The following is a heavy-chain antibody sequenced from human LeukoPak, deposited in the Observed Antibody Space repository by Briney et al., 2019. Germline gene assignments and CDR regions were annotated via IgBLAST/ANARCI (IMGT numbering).Heavy chain of an antibody. J-gene: IGHJ3*02. Sequence: SQTLSLTCTVSGGSIGSGGYSWSWIRQHPGKGLEWIGYIYYSGSTYYNPSLKSRVTISVDTSKNQVSLKLTSVTAADTALYYCARVVDYYEEHDAFDIWGQGTMVTVSS. CDR3: ARVVDYYEEHDAFDI. CDR2: IYYSGST. V-gene: IGHV4-31*03. CDR1: GGSIGSGGYS. D-gene: IGHD3-22*01.